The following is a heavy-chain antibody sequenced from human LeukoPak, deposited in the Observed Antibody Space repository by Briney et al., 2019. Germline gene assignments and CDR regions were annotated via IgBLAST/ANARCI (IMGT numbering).Heavy chain of an antibody. CDR3: AKDIEYSYGPPDY. CDR2: ISGSGGST. CDR1: GFTFSSYA. D-gene: IGHD5-18*01. V-gene: IGHV3-23*01. J-gene: IGHJ4*02. Sequence: GGSLRLSCAASGFTFSSYAMSWVRLAPGKGLEWVSAISGSGGSTYYADSVKGRFTISRDNSKNTLYLQMNSLRAEDTAVYYCAKDIEYSYGPPDYWGQGTLVTVSS.